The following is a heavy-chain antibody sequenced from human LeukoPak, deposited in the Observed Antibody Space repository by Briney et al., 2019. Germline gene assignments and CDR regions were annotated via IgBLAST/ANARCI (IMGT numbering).Heavy chain of an antibody. J-gene: IGHJ4*02. CDR1: GFTFSNYN. CDR3: ARALDTAMVSGGGL. CDR2: ISSSSSTI. V-gene: IGHV3-48*01. Sequence: GGSLRLSCAASGFTFSNYNMNWVRQAPGKGLEWVSYISSSSSTIYYADSVKGRFTISRDNAKNSLYLQMNSLRAEDTAVYYCARALDTAMVSGGGLWGQGTLVTVSS. D-gene: IGHD5-18*01.